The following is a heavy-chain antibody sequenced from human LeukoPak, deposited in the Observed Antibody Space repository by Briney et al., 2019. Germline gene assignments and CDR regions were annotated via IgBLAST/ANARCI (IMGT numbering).Heavy chain of an antibody. CDR1: GGTFSSYA. V-gene: IGHV1-69*13. J-gene: IGHJ6*02. Sequence: ASVKVSCKASGGTFSSYAISWVRQAPGQGLEWMGGITPIFGTANYAQKFQGSVTITADESTSTAYMELSSLRSEDTAVYYCASGWELLRYYYGMDVWGQGTTVTVSS. CDR3: ASGWELLRYYYGMDV. CDR2: ITPIFGTA. D-gene: IGHD1-26*01.